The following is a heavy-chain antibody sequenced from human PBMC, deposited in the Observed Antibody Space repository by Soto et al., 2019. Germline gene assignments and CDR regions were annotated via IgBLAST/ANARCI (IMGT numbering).Heavy chain of an antibody. CDR2: MQPSSGRT. CDR3: ARGVTAGVYY. Sequence: QVQLVQSGAEVREPGASVKVSCKASGYSFTSLDINWVRQTTGQGLEWMGWMQPSSGRTGYAQKFQGRATMTRDTSINTAYMELSSLTSDDTAFYYCARGVTAGVYYWGQGTLVTVSS. D-gene: IGHD3-10*01. V-gene: IGHV1-8*01. CDR1: GYSFTSLD. J-gene: IGHJ4*02.